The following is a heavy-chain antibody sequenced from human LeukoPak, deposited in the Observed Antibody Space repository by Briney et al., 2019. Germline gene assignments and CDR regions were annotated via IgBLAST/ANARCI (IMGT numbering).Heavy chain of an antibody. CDR2: IYYSGST. CDR1: GFTFSSYW. CDR3: ARDRFDDSSGYYYHYYYYMDV. Sequence: GSLRLSCAASGFTFSSYWMSWVRQAPGKGLEWIGSIYYSGSTYYNPSLKSRVTISVDTSKSQFSLKVSSVTAADTAVYYCARDRFDDSSGYYYHYYYYMDVWGKGTTVTVSS. J-gene: IGHJ6*03. D-gene: IGHD3-22*01. V-gene: IGHV4-39*07.